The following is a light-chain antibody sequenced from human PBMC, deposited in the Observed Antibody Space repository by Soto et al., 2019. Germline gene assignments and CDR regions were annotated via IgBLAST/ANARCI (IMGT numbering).Light chain of an antibody. CDR3: HEVNTFST. CDR1: QGISSY. Sequence: DIQLTQSPSFLSASVGDRGTITCRASQGISSYLAWYQQKPGKAPKLLIYAASTLQSGVPSRFSGSGSGTEFTLTISSLQPEDFATYASHEVNTFSTFG. CDR2: AAS. J-gene: IGKJ1*01. V-gene: IGKV1-9*01.